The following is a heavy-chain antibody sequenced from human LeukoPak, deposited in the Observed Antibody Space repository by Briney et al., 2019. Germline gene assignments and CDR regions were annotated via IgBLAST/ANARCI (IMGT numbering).Heavy chain of an antibody. D-gene: IGHD1-1*01. J-gene: IGHJ4*02. CDR2: IYYSGTT. CDR3: AKGRTTPPWFDY. V-gene: IGHV4-59*01. CDR1: GDSISNYY. Sequence: SETLSLTCTVSGDSISNYYWSWIRQPPGKGLECIGYIYYSGTTNYNPPLKTQVTIVDTSKNQFSLKLSSVTAADTAVYYCAKGRTTPPWFDYWGQGTLVTVSS.